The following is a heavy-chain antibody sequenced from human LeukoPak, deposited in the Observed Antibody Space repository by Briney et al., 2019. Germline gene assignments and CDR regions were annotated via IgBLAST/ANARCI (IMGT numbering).Heavy chain of an antibody. D-gene: IGHD2-15*01. CDR2: IIPIFGTA. J-gene: IGHJ6*02. CDR3: AREGCSGGSCFISGMDV. CDR1: GGTFSSYA. Sequence: SVKVSCKASGGTFSSYAISWVRQAPGQGLEWMGGIIPIFGTADYAQKFQGRVTITADESTSTAYMELSSLRSEDTAVYYCAREGCSGGSCFISGMDVWGQGTTVTVSS. V-gene: IGHV1-69*13.